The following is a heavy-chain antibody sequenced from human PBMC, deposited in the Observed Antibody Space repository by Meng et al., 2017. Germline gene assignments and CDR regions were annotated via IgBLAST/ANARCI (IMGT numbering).Heavy chain of an antibody. V-gene: IGHV3-15*01. Sequence: GESLKISCAASGFTFSNAWMSWVRQAPGKGLEWVGRIKSKTDGGTTDYAAPVKGRFTISRDDSKNTLYLQKNSLKTEDTAVYYYTTPLNDYGDSLEVYWGQGTLVTVSS. CDR3: TTPLNDYGDSLEVY. J-gene: IGHJ4*02. CDR1: GFTFSNAW. D-gene: IGHD4-17*01. CDR2: IKSKTDGGTT.